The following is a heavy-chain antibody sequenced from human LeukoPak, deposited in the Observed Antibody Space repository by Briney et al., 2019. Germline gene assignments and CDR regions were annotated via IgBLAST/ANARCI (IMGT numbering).Heavy chain of an antibody. CDR3: ARDPHPHLSSIAPFDY. Sequence: GGSLRLSCAASGFTFSSYAMHWVRQAPGKGLEYVSAISSNGGSTYYANSVKGRFTISRDNSKNTLYLQMGSLRAEDMAVYYCARDPHPHLSSIAPFDYWAREPWSPSPQ. V-gene: IGHV3-64*01. CDR2: ISSNGGST. D-gene: IGHD6-6*01. J-gene: IGHJ4*02. CDR1: GFTFSSYA.